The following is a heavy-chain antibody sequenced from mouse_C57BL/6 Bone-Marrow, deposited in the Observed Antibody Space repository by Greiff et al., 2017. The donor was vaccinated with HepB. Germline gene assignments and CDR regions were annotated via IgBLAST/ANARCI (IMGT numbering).Heavy chain of an antibody. CDR1: GFTFSNYW. Sequence: EVKLQESGGGLVQPGGSMKLSCVASGFTFSNYWMNWVRPSPEKGLEWVAQIRLKSDNYATHYAESVKGRFTISRDDSKSSVYLQMNNLRAEDTGIYYCTGRLGAWFAYWGQGTLVTVSA. V-gene: IGHV6-3*01. CDR2: IRLKSDNYAT. CDR3: TGRLGAWFAY. J-gene: IGHJ3*01. D-gene: IGHD2-4*01.